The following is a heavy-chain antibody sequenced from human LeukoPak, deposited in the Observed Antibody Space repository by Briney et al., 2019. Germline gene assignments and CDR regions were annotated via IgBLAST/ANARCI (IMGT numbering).Heavy chain of an antibody. D-gene: IGHD4-17*01. CDR2: ISYDGSNK. CDR1: GFTFSSYG. V-gene: IGHV3-30*03. CDR3: TTDSYYYGDYEGY. Sequence: GRSLRLSCAASGFTFSSYGMHWVRQAPGKGLEWVAVISYDGSNKYYADSVKGRFTISRDNSKNTLYLQMNSLKTEDTAVYYCTTDSYYYGDYEGYWGQGTLVTVSS. J-gene: IGHJ4*02.